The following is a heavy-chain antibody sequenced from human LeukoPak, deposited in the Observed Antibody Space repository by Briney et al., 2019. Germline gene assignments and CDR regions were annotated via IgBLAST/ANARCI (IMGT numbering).Heavy chain of an antibody. CDR3: AGRLWRRDGYNLSPFDI. D-gene: IGHD5-24*01. CDR2: IYYSGST. Sequence: SETLSLTCTVSGGSISSYYWNWIRQPPGKGLEWIGYIYYSGSTNYNPSLKSRVTISVDTSKNQFSLKLSSVTAADTAVYYCAGRLWRRDGYNLSPFDIWGQGTMVTVSS. J-gene: IGHJ3*02. V-gene: IGHV4-59*01. CDR1: GGSISSYY.